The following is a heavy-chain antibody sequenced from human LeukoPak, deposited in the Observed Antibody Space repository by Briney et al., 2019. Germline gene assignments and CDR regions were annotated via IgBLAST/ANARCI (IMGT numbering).Heavy chain of an antibody. Sequence: GGSLRLSCAASGFSFSSFWMHWVRLVPGKGLVWVSGINSDGTTTGYADSVKGRFTISRDNAKNTVSLQMSSLRAEDTALYYCARGGYGAHMGWGQGTLVTVSS. V-gene: IGHV3-74*01. D-gene: IGHD4-17*01. J-gene: IGHJ4*02. CDR3: ARGGYGAHMG. CDR1: GFSFSSFW. CDR2: INSDGTTT.